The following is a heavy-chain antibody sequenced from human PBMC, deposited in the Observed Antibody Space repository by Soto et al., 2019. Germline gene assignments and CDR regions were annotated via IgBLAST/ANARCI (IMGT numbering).Heavy chain of an antibody. J-gene: IGHJ3*02. CDR2: ISGGGHST. Sequence: EVQLLESGGGLEQPGGSLRLSCAASRFTFDAYAMSWVRQAPGKGLEWVSTISGGGHSTYYADSVKGRFTISRDNSKKLLYLQMNSLRAEDTAIYYCAKDRTLIRGVSFDMWGQGTMVTVAS. CDR3: AKDRTLIRGVSFDM. CDR1: RFTFDAYA. V-gene: IGHV3-23*01. D-gene: IGHD3-22*01.